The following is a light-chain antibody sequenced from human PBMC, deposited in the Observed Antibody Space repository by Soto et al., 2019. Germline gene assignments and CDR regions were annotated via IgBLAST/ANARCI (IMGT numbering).Light chain of an antibody. CDR3: QKYNSAPFT. CDR1: QGISNY. CDR2: AAS. J-gene: IGKJ3*01. V-gene: IGKV1-27*01. Sequence: DIQMTQSPSSLSASVGDRVAITCRASQGISNYLAWYQQKPGKVPKLLIYAASTLQSGVTSRFSGSGSGTDFTLTISSVQPEDVATYYGQKYNSAPFTFGPGTKVDIK.